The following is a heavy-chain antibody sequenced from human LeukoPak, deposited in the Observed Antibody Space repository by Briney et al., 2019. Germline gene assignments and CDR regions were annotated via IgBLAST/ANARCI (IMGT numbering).Heavy chain of an antibody. Sequence: GESLKISCKGSGYTFTNYWIGWVHQMPGKGLEWMGIIYPGDSDTRYSPSFQGQVTISADKSISTAYLQWSSLKASDTAMYYCARHPSYYDFWSHMDVWGQGTTVTVSS. CDR2: IYPGDSDT. CDR1: GYTFTNYW. J-gene: IGHJ6*02. CDR3: ARHPSYYDFWSHMDV. V-gene: IGHV5-51*07. D-gene: IGHD3-3*01.